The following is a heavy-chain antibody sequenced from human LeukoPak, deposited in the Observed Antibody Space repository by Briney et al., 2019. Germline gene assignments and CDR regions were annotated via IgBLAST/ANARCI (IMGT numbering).Heavy chain of an antibody. V-gene: IGHV5-51*01. D-gene: IGHD3-22*01. CDR1: GYSFTTYW. CDR3: ARQGDYYDSSGSIGDY. CDR2: VYPGDSDT. Sequence: GESLKISCKGSGYSFTTYWIAWVRQMPGKGLEWMGIVYPGDSDTRYSPSFQGQVTISADKSISTAYLQWSSLKASDTAMYYCARQGDYYDSSGSIGDYWGQGTLVTVSS. J-gene: IGHJ4*02.